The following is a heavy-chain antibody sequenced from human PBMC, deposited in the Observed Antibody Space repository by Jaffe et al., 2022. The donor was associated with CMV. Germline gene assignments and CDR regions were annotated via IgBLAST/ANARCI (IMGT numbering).Heavy chain of an antibody. Sequence: EVQLVESGGDLVQPGGSLRLSCAASGFTFSSYAMSWVRQAPKKGLEWVSAISSSDISTYYADSVKGRFTFSRDNSKNTLYLQMNSLRAEDTAVYYCARHYAANSAGAFDIWGQGTMVTVSS. V-gene: IGHV3-23*04. J-gene: IGHJ3*02. CDR1: GFTFSSYA. D-gene: IGHD2-15*01. CDR3: ARHYAANSAGAFDI. CDR2: ISSSDIST.